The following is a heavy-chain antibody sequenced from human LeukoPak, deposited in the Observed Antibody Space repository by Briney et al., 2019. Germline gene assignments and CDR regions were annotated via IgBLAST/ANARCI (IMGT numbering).Heavy chain of an antibody. CDR3: ASGPGDILTVRSDAFDI. CDR2: IYPGYSDT. D-gene: IGHD3-9*01. Sequence: GESLKISCKVSGYRLTNNWIGWVRQVPGKGLEWMGIIYPGYSDTRYSPSFQGQVTFSVDTSTSTVYLQWSSLKASDTAMYYCASGPGDILTVRSDAFDIWGQGTMVTVSS. J-gene: IGHJ3*02. CDR1: GYRLTNNW. V-gene: IGHV5-51*01.